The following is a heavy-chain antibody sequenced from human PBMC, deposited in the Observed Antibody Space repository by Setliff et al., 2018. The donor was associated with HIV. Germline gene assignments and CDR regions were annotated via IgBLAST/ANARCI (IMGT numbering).Heavy chain of an antibody. D-gene: IGHD3-10*01. J-gene: IGHJ4*02. Sequence: SETLSLTCTVSGASVNSDGYYWSWIRQTPGKGLEWIGYIYYSGDTYYNATLQSRATILLDTSKNQFFLTLTSVTAADTAVYFCARVPFGSGSYYFDFWGQGTLVTVSS. V-gene: IGHV4-30-4*01. CDR2: IYYSGDT. CDR1: GASVNSDGYY. CDR3: ARVPFGSGSYYFDF.